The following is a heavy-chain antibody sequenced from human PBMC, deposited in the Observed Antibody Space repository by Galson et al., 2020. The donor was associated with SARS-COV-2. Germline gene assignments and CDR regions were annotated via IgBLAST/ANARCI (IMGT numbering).Heavy chain of an antibody. CDR3: AKDKVGTWGMDV. J-gene: IGHJ6*02. V-gene: IGHV3-30*02. Sequence: YYADSVKGRFTISRDNSKNTMYLQMDSLRAEDTAVYYCAKDKVGTWGMDVWGQGTTVTVSS. D-gene: IGHD1-26*01.